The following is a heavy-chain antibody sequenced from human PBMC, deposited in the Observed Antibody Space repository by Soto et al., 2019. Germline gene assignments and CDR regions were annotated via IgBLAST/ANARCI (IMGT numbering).Heavy chain of an antibody. Sequence: GESLKISCKGSGYSFTSYWIGWVRQMPGKGLEWMGIIYPGDSDTRYSPSFQGQVTISADKSISTAYLQWSSLKASDTAMYYCARHTRCGWELLGEANRPYYYYGMDVWGQGNSVTVSS. D-gene: IGHD1-26*01. CDR1: GYSFTSYW. J-gene: IGHJ6*02. CDR3: ARHTRCGWELLGEANRPYYYYGMDV. V-gene: IGHV5-51*01. CDR2: IYPGDSDT.